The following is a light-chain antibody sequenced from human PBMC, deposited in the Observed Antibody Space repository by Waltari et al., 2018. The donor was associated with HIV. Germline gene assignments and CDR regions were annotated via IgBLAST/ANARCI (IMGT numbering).Light chain of an antibody. J-gene: IGKJ5*01. CDR2: DAS. Sequence: EIVLTQSPATMSLSPGERATLSCRASKSVSSYLAWYQQKPGQAPRLLIYDASSRATGIPARFSGSGSGTDFTLTISSLEPEDFAVYYCQQRSNWPRSTFGQGTRLEIK. CDR3: QQRSNWPRST. V-gene: IGKV3-11*01. CDR1: KSVSSY.